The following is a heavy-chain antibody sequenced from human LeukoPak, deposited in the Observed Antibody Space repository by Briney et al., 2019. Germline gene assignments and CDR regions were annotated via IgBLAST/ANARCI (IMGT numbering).Heavy chain of an antibody. CDR3: ARYLGYCSGGSCLQWAFDI. D-gene: IGHD2-15*01. J-gene: IGHJ3*02. CDR2: MYTSGST. V-gene: IGHV4-61*02. CDR1: GGSINSGNYY. Sequence: SQTLSLTCTVSGGSINSGNYYWSWIRQPAGKGLEWIGRMYTSGSTNYNPSLKSRFSISVDTSKNQFSLKLTSVTAADTAVYYCARYLGYCSGGSCLQWAFDIWGQGTMVTVSS.